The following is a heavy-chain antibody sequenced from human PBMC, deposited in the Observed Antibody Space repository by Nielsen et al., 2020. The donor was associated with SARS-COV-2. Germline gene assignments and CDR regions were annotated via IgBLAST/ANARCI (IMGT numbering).Heavy chain of an antibody. Sequence: KVSCKGSGYYFTSYWIGWVRQMPGKGLEWMGIIYPGDSDTRYSPSFQGQVTISADKSISTAYLQWSSLKASDTAMYYCARPASYGDYVDGMDVWGQGTTVTVSS. CDR1: GYYFTSYW. J-gene: IGHJ6*02. CDR3: ARPASYGDYVDGMDV. CDR2: IYPGDSDT. D-gene: IGHD4-17*01. V-gene: IGHV5-51*01.